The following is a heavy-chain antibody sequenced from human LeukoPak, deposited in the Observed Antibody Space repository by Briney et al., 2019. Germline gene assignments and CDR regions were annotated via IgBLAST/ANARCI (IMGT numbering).Heavy chain of an antibody. J-gene: IGHJ4*02. Sequence: GASVKVSCKASGYTFTGYYMHWVRQAPGQGLEWMGWINPNSGGTNYVQKFQGRVTMTRDTSISTAYMELSRLRSDDTAVYYCASGYSSSWYSRYWGQGTLVTVSS. CDR1: GYTFTGYY. CDR3: ASGYSSSWYSRY. D-gene: IGHD6-13*01. CDR2: INPNSGGT. V-gene: IGHV1-2*02.